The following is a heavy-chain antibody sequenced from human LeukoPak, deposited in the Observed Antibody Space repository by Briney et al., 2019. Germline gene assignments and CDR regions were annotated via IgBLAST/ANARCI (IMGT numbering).Heavy chain of an antibody. CDR1: GFTFSSYS. CDR3: ARGPLAVAGAFDI. D-gene: IGHD6-19*01. V-gene: IGHV3-21*01. J-gene: IGHJ3*02. Sequence: GGSLRLSCAASGFTFSSYSLNWVRQAPGKGLEWVSSISSSSSYIYYADSVKGRFTISRDNAKNSLYLQMNSLRAEDTAVYYCARGPLAVAGAFDIWGQGTMVTVSS. CDR2: ISSSSSYI.